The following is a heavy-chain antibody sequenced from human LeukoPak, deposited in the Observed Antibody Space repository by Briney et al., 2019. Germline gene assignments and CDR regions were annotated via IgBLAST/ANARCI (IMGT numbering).Heavy chain of an antibody. D-gene: IGHD6-19*01. CDR1: GFTFSSYG. J-gene: IGHJ4*02. Sequence: PGGSLRLSCAASGFTFSSYGMHWVRQAPGKGLEWVAFIRYDGSNKYYADSVKGRFTISRDNAKNSLYLQMNSLRAEDTALYYCAKDGGPYSSGQANFDYWGQGTLVTVSS. V-gene: IGHV3-30*02. CDR2: IRYDGSNK. CDR3: AKDGGPYSSGQANFDY.